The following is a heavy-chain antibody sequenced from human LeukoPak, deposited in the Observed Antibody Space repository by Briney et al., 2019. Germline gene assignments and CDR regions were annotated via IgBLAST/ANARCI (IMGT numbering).Heavy chain of an antibody. Sequence: WASVKVSCKASGYTFTSYGISWVRQAPGQGLEWMGWTSGYNGNTNYAHKFQGRATMTTDTSTSTAYMELRSLRSDDTAVYYCARDQFWLEPDYWGQGTLVTVSS. V-gene: IGHV1-18*01. CDR2: TSGYNGNT. CDR3: ARDQFWLEPDY. D-gene: IGHD1-1*01. J-gene: IGHJ4*02. CDR1: GYTFTSYG.